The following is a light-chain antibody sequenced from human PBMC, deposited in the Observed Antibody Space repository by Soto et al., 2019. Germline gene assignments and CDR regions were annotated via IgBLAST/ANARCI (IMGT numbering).Light chain of an antibody. CDR2: GAS. Sequence: EIVLTQSPGTLSLSPGERATLSCRASQSVGSSYLAWYQHKPGRAPRLVIYGASSRATGIPDRFSGSGSGTDFTLTISRLEPEDFAVYYCQQYDTSPTFGQGTKVEIK. CDR1: QSVGSSY. J-gene: IGKJ1*01. V-gene: IGKV3-20*01. CDR3: QQYDTSPT.